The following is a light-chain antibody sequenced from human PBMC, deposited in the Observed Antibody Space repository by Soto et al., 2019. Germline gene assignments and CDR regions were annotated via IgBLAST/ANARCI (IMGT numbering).Light chain of an antibody. Sequence: VMTHAPDSLTVSLGERATINCKSSQTVLCNSNNKNHLAWFQQKPGHPPKLLIYGASSRPSGVPDRFSGGGSRTDFTLTIGSLQHEDVAVYYCQQCYSIPFTFGQGTRMEIK. CDR2: GAS. J-gene: IGKJ5*01. V-gene: IGKV4-1*01. CDR3: QQCYSIPFT. CDR1: QTVLCNSNNKNH.